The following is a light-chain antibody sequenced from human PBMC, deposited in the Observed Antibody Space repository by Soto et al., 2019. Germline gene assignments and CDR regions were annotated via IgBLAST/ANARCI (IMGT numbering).Light chain of an antibody. CDR1: QNIRFW. CDR2: GAS. J-gene: IGKJ4*01. V-gene: IGKV1D-12*01. Sequence: DMQITQSPSFVSASIGDRVSVTCRASQNIRFWLAWYQQKPGKAPKSLIRGASSLQPGVPSRFSGSGSGTDFTLTITSLQPEAFATYYCQQSHSLPLTLGGGTKVDIK. CDR3: QQSHSLPLT.